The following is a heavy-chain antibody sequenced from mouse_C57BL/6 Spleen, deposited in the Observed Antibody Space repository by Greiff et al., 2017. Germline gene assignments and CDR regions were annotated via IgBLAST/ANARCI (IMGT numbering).Heavy chain of an antibody. CDR2: ISYDGSN. CDR1: GYSITSGYY. Sequence: EVKLQESGPGLVKPSQSLSLTCSVTGYSITSGYYWNWIRQFPGNKLEWMGYISYDGSNNYNPSLKNRSSITRDTSKNQFFMKLNSVTTEDTATYYCARDHPYSPHWYFDVWGTGTTVTVSS. CDR3: ARDHPYSPHWYFDV. D-gene: IGHD2-12*01. J-gene: IGHJ1*03. V-gene: IGHV3-6*01.